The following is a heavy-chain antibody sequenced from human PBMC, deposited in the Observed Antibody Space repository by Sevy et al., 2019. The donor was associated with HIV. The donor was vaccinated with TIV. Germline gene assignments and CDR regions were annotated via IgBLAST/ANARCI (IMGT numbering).Heavy chain of an antibody. CDR2: ISSSSSYT. D-gene: IGHD4-17*01. V-gene: IGHV3-11*06. CDR3: ARDGVGYDDYVGQFDP. Sequence: GGSLRLSCAASGFTFSDYYMSWIRQAPGKGLEWVSYISSSSSYTNYADSVKGRFTISRDNAKNSLYLQMNSLRAEDTAVYYCARDGVGYDDYVGQFDPWGQGTLVTVSS. CDR1: GFTFSDYY. J-gene: IGHJ5*02.